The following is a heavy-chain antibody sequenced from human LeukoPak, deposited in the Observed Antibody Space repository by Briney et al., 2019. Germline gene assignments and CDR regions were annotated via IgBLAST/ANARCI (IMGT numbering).Heavy chain of an antibody. Sequence: GGSLRLSCAASGFTFSSYGMHWVRQAPGKGLEWVSAVTGGGGSTYYADSVKGRFTISRDNSKNTLYLQMNSLRAEDTAVYYCAKDLGYYDSSGYSVNYWGQGTLVTVSS. CDR2: VTGGGGST. V-gene: IGHV3-23*01. D-gene: IGHD3-22*01. CDR3: AKDLGYYDSSGYSVNY. J-gene: IGHJ4*02. CDR1: GFTFSSYG.